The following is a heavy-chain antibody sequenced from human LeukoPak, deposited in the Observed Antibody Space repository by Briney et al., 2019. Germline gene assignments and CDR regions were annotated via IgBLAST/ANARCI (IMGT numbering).Heavy chain of an antibody. CDR1: GFTFSNAW. Sequence: GGSLRLSCAASGFTFSNAWMSWVRQAPGKGLEWVGRIKSKTDGGTTDYAAPVKGRFTISRDGSKNTLYLQMNSLKTEDTAVYYCTTDTPMYYYGSGSSTRFDPWGQGTLVTVSS. CDR2: IKSKTDGGTT. CDR3: TTDTPMYYYGSGSSTRFDP. V-gene: IGHV3-15*01. D-gene: IGHD3-10*01. J-gene: IGHJ5*02.